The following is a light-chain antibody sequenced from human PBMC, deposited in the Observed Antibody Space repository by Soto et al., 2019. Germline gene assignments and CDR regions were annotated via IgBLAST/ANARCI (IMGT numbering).Light chain of an antibody. CDR1: SSDIGAYNY. Sequence: SVLIQPPAASGSPGQSVTISCTGTSSDIGAYNYVSWYQQYPGKAPKLVISEVTKRPSGVPDRFSGSKSGNTASLTVSGLQAEDEAEYFCSSYAGNNKYVFGPGTKVTVL. CDR3: SSYAGNNKYV. V-gene: IGLV2-8*01. J-gene: IGLJ1*01. CDR2: EVT.